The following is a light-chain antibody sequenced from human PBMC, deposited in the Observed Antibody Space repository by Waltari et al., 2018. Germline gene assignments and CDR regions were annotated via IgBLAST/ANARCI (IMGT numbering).Light chain of an antibody. J-gene: IGKJ2*01. CDR1: QNILYSSNSKNY. V-gene: IGKV4-1*01. CDR3: QQHYSSPYT. CDR2: WAS. Sequence: DIVMTQSPDSLAVSLGERATIKCKSRQNILYSSNSKNYLAWYQQKPGQPPKLLIYWASSRETGFPDRFSGSGSGTDFTLTISSLQAEDVAVYYCQQHYSSPYTFGQGTKLEI.